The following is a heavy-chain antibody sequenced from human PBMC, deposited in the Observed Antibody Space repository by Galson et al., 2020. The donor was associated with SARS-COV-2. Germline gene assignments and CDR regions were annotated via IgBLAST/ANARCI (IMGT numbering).Heavy chain of an antibody. CDR3: VRHNSAGMEVADYLHY. CDR1: GFSISTFDS. Sequence: SESLSLSCTASGFSISTFDSRGWLRQPPGKGLEWLGTISYSGSAYFNPSLQSRVAISVDTPRAQLSLTLTSVTAADTAVYYCVRHNSAGMEVADYLHYWGQGTRDTVSS. D-gene: IGHD1-1*01. J-gene: IGHJ4*02. V-gene: IGHV4-39*01. CDR2: ISYSGSA.